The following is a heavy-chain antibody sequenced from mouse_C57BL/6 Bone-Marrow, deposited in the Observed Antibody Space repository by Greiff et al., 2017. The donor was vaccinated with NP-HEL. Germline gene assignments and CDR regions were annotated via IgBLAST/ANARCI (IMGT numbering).Heavy chain of an antibody. CDR2: IRNKANNHAT. J-gene: IGHJ2*01. CDR3: TRYYGNYGNYFDY. V-gene: IGHV6-6*01. D-gene: IGHD2-1*01. Sequence: DVHLVESGGGLVQPGGSMKLSCAASGFTFSDAWMDWVRQSPEKGLEWVAEIRNKANNHATYYAESVKGRFTISRDDSKSSVYLQMNSLRAEDTGIYYCTRYYGNYGNYFDYWGKGTTLTVSS. CDR1: GFTFSDAW.